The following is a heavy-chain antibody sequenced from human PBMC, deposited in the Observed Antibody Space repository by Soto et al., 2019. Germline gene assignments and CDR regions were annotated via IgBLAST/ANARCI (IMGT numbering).Heavy chain of an antibody. D-gene: IGHD2-21*02. CDR1: GGSISFDHYH. CDR2: IHYSGSV. CDR3: VREDDGGDRDYYGLDV. J-gene: IGHJ6*02. V-gene: IGHV4-30-4*01. Sequence: QVQLQESGPGLVRPSQTLSLTCTVSGGSISFDHYHWTWIRQPAGKGLEWIGYIHYSGSVYYNPSLLSRVSMSVDTSKNLFSLKLSSVTAADTAVYFCVREDDGGDRDYYGLDVWGQGTTVTVSS.